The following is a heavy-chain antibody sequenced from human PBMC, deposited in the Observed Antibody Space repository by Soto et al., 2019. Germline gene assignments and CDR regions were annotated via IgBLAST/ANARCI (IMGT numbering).Heavy chain of an antibody. CDR1: GGSFSGYY. Sequence: QVQLQQWGAGLLKPSETLSLTCAVYGGSFSGYYWSWIRQPPGQGLEWIGEINDSGSTNYNPSLKSRVTISVDTSKSQFALKLSSVTAPDTAVYYCARGRPSITIFGVVKQRGPCAFDIWGQGTMVTVSS. V-gene: IGHV4-34*01. D-gene: IGHD3-3*01. CDR3: ARGRPSITIFGVVKQRGPCAFDI. CDR2: INDSGST. J-gene: IGHJ3*02.